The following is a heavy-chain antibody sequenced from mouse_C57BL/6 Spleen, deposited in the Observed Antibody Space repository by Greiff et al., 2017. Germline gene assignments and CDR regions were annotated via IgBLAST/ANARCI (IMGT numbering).Heavy chain of an antibody. J-gene: IGHJ4*01. CDR2: IDPEDGET. Sequence: VQLQQSGAELVKPGASVKLSCTASGFNIKDYYMHWVKQRTEQGLEWIGRIDPEDGETKSAPKFQGKATITADTSSNTAYLQLSSLTSEDTAVYYCAEGGGNFPMDYWGQGTSVTVSS. V-gene: IGHV14-2*01. CDR1: GFNIKDYY. D-gene: IGHD2-1*01. CDR3: AEGGGNFPMDY.